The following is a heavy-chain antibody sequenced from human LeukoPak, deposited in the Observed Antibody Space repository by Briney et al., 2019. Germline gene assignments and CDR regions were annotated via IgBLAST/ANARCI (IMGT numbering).Heavy chain of an antibody. CDR1: GITLSNYG. V-gene: IGHV3-23*01. D-gene: IGHD3-3*01. CDR3: AKRGVVIRFILVWFHKEAYYFES. Sequence: GGSLRLSCAVSGITLSNYGMSWVRQAPGKGLEWVAGISDSGGNTKYADSVKGRFTISRDNPKNTLYLQMNSLRAEDTAVYFCAKRGVVIRFILVWFHKEAYYFESWGQGAQVTVSS. J-gene: IGHJ4*02. CDR2: ISDSGGNT.